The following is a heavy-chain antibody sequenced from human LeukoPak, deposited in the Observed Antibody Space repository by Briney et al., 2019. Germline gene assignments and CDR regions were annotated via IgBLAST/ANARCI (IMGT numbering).Heavy chain of an antibody. CDR1: GFTFSSYG. V-gene: IGHV3-7*01. D-gene: IGHD3-3*01. CDR3: ARGVPYASWSGPHYSDY. J-gene: IGHJ4*02. Sequence: GGALRLSCAASGFTFSSYGMSWVRQAPGKGLEWVANIKQDGSQKYYADSVKGRFSMSRDNAKSSLYLQMNSLRAEDTAVYYCARGVPYASWSGPHYSDYWGQGTLVTVSS. CDR2: IKQDGSQK.